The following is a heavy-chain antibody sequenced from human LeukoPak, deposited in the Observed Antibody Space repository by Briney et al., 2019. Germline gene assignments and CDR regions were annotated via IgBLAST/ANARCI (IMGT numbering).Heavy chain of an antibody. J-gene: IGHJ4*02. CDR1: GFTFSSYG. V-gene: IGHV3-7*01. Sequence: GGSLRLSCAASGFTFSSYGMHWVRQAPGRGLEWVANIKTDGTEKYYVDSVKGRFTISRDNARNSLYLLMNSLRVDDTALYYCTRDDGAGPHYWGQGTLVAVST. CDR3: TRDDGAGPHY. D-gene: IGHD3-10*01. CDR2: IKTDGTEK.